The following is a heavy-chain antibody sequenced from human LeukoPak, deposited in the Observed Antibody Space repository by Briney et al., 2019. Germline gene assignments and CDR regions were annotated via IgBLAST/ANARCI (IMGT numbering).Heavy chain of an antibody. CDR3: AKLGSSGWYNRDY. CDR1: GFTFSSYA. CDR2: ISPSGGIT. D-gene: IGHD6-19*01. Sequence: HPGGSLRLSCAASGFTFSSYAMSWVRQAPGKGLEWVSGISPSGGITYYTDSVKGRFTISRDNSKNTLYLQMNSLRAEDTAVYYCAKLGSSGWYNRDYWGQGTLVTVSS. J-gene: IGHJ4*02. V-gene: IGHV3-23*01.